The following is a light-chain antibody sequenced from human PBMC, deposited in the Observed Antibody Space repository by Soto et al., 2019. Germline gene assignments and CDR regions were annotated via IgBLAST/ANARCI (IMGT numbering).Light chain of an antibody. CDR3: CSYAGSSTPSYV. CDR2: EGS. Sequence: QSVLAQPASVSGSPGQSITISCTGASGYVGTYSLVSWYQQHPGKAPKVVIYEGSKRPSGISNRFSGSKSGNTASLTISGLQAEDEADYYCCSYAGSSTPSYVFGSGTKVTVL. CDR1: SGYVGTYSL. V-gene: IGLV2-23*01. J-gene: IGLJ1*01.